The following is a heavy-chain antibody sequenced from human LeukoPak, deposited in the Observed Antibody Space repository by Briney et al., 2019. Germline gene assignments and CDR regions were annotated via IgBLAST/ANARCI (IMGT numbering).Heavy chain of an antibody. J-gene: IGHJ5*02. CDR2: ISGSGGST. D-gene: IGHD3-10*01. Sequence: GGSLRLSCAVSGFTVSTYYMTWVRQAPGKGLEWVSAISGSGGSTYYADSVKGRFTISRDNSKNTLYLQMNSLRAEDTAVYYCAKATFYGSGSNWFDPWGQGTLVTVSS. CDR3: AKATFYGSGSNWFDP. CDR1: GFTVSTYY. V-gene: IGHV3-23*01.